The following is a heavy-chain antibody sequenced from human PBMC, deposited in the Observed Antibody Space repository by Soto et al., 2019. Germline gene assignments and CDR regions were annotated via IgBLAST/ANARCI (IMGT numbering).Heavy chain of an antibody. V-gene: IGHV4-59*01. CDR1: GGSISSYY. J-gene: IGHJ6*02. CDR2: IYYSGST. CDR3: ARSSRYANAPWGYCYYGMDV. D-gene: IGHD1-26*01. Sequence: PSETLSLTCTVSGGSISSYYWSWIRQPPGKGLEWIGYIYYSGSTNYNPSLKSRVTISVDTSKNQFALKLSSVTAADTAVYYCARSSRYANAPWGYCYYGMDVWGHGTTVTVSS.